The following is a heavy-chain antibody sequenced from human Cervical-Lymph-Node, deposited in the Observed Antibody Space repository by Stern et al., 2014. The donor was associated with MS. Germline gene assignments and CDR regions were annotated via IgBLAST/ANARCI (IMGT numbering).Heavy chain of an antibody. CDR1: GYRFTSYG. CDR3: ARDLWVATSYQYNWFDP. Sequence: QDQLVQSGAEVKKPGASVKVSCKASGYRFTSYGLSWVRQAPGQGLEWMGWISAYNGDTNYAQNLQGRVTMTTDTSTSTVYMELRSLRSDDTAVYYCARDLWVATSYQYNWFDPWGQGTLVTVSS. V-gene: IGHV1-18*01. D-gene: IGHD5-24*01. J-gene: IGHJ5*02. CDR2: ISAYNGDT.